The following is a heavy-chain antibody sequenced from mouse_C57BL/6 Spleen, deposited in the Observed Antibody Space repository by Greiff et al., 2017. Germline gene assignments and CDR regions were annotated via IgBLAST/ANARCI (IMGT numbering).Heavy chain of an antibody. J-gene: IGHJ3*01. CDR2: IYPGDGDT. Sequence: QVQLQQSGAELVKPGASVKISCKASGYAFSSYWMNWVKQRPGKGLEWIGQIYPGDGDTNYNGKFKGKATLTADKSSSTAYMQLSSLTSEDSAVYFCARSRITTGSWFAYWGQGTLVTVSA. D-gene: IGHD1-1*01. V-gene: IGHV1-80*01. CDR1: GYAFSSYW. CDR3: ARSRITTGSWFAY.